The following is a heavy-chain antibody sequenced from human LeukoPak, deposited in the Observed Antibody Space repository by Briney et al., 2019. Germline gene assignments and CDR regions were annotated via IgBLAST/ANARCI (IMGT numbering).Heavy chain of an antibody. Sequence: GGSLRLSCATSGFTFSSYAMSWVRKAPGKGLEWVSGIGASGGSTYYADSVKGRFTISRDNSKNTLYLQMNSLRTEDTAVYYCAKAEGYDILTGLDYWGQGTLVTVSS. CDR1: GFTFSSYA. V-gene: IGHV3-23*01. CDR2: IGASGGST. D-gene: IGHD3-9*01. CDR3: AKAEGYDILTGLDY. J-gene: IGHJ4*02.